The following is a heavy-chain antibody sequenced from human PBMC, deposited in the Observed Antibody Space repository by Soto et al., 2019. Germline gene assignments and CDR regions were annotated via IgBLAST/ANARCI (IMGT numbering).Heavy chain of an antibody. Sequence: PSETLSLTCTVSGGSISSYYWSWIRQPPGKGLEWIGYVHDSWGSHYNPSLKSRVAISLDTSKSQFSLRLTSVTAADTAVYYCAKGQWFPRGYGMDVWGRGTTVTVSS. D-gene: IGHD3-22*01. J-gene: IGHJ6*02. CDR3: AKGQWFPRGYGMDV. V-gene: IGHV4-59*01. CDR1: GGSISSYY. CDR2: VHDSWGS.